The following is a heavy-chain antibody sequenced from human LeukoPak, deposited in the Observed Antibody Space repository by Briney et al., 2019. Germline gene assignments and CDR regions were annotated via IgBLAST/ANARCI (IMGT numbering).Heavy chain of an antibody. Sequence: GGSLRLSCAASGFTFSSYSMNWVRQAPGKGLEWASSISSSSSYIYYADSVKGRFTISRDNAKNSLYLQMNSLRAEDTAVYYCARGGSMIVVVTNWFDPWGQGTLVTVSS. CDR1: GFTFSSYS. V-gene: IGHV3-21*01. D-gene: IGHD3-22*01. CDR2: ISSSSSYI. J-gene: IGHJ5*02. CDR3: ARGGSMIVVVTNWFDP.